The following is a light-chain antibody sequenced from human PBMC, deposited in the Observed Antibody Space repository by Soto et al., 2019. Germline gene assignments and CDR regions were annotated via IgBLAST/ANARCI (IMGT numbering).Light chain of an antibody. CDR1: SSDVGSYNY. CDR2: EVS. J-gene: IGLJ1*01. CDR3: SSYTRSNTYV. V-gene: IGLV2-14*01. Sequence: QSALTQPASVSGSPGQSITTSCTGTSSDVGSYNYVSWYQQHPGKAPKLIIYEVSNRPSGVSNRFSGSKSGNTASLTISGLQAEDEADYYCSSYTRSNTYVFGTGTKATVL.